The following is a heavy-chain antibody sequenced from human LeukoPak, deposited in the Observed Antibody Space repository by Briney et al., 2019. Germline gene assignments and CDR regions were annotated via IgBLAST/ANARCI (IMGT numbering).Heavy chain of an antibody. V-gene: IGHV4-34*01. J-gene: IGHJ6*02. Sequence: SETLSLTCAVYGGSFSGYYWSWIRQPPGKGLEWIGEINHSGSTNYNPSLKSRVTISVDTSKNQFSLKLSSVTAADTAVYYCARRHSTTTTRGGYYYVMDVWGQGTTVTVSS. CDR3: ARRHSTTTTRGGYYYVMDV. D-gene: IGHD4-17*01. CDR1: GGSFSGYY. CDR2: INHSGST.